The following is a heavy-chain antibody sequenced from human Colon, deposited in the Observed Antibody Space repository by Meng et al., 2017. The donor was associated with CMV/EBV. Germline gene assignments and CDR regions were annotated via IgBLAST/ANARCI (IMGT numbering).Heavy chain of an antibody. Sequence: GGSLRLSCAASGFTFSSYSMNWVRQAPGKGLEWVSSISSSSSYIYYADSVKGRFTISRDNAKNSLYLQMNSLRAEDMAVYYCAREGGPDPYYYYGMDVWGQGTTVTVSS. V-gene: IGHV3-21*01. J-gene: IGHJ6*02. CDR2: ISSSSSYI. CDR3: AREGGPDPYYYYGMDV. CDR1: GFTFSSYS. D-gene: IGHD2-15*01.